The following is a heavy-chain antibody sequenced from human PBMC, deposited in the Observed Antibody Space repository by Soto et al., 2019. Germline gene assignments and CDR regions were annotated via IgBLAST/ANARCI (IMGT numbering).Heavy chain of an antibody. V-gene: IGHV5-10-1*01. CDR1: GGIFSNFV. D-gene: IGHD5-12*01. CDR3: ARGSNGYNHVFDY. Sequence: ASVKVSFKASGGIFSNFVISWVRQMPGKGLEWMGRIDPSDSYTNYSPSFQGHVTISADKSISTAYLQWSSLKASDTAMYYCARGSNGYNHVFDYWGQGTLVTVSS. CDR2: IDPSDSYT. J-gene: IGHJ4*02.